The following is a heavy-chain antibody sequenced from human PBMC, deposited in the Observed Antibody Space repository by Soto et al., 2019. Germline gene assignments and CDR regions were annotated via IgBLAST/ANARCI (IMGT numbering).Heavy chain of an antibody. CDR1: EGSISSYY. J-gene: IGHJ4*02. CDR3: AQSKHYYDSSGHLFAY. D-gene: IGHD3-22*01. V-gene: IGHV4-59*01. CDR2: IYYSGST. Sequence: WETLSLTCTVSEGSISSYYWSWIRQPPGKGLEWFGYIYYSGSTNYNHALKSRVTISVHASKNLVSLKLSSVTAGDTAVYYCAQSKHYYDSSGHLFAYGGQGPLVT.